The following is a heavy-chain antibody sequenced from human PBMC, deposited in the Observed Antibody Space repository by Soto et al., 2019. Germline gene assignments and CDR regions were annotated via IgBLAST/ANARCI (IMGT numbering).Heavy chain of an antibody. CDR3: ARHLRIVLVPAAIVWLDP. D-gene: IGHD2-2*02. CDR2: INHSGST. Sequence: PSETLSLTCAVYGGSFSGYYWSWIRQPPGKGLEWIGEINHSGSTNYNPSLKSRVTISVDTSKNQFSLKLSSVTAADTAVYYCARHLRIVLVPAAIVWLDPWGQGTLVTFSS. V-gene: IGHV4-34*01. J-gene: IGHJ5*02. CDR1: GGSFSGYY.